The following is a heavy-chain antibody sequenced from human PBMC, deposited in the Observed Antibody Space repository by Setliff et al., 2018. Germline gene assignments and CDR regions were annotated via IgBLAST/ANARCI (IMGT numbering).Heavy chain of an antibody. Sequence: SCKASGYTFTSYAMNWVRQAPGQGLEWMGWINTNTGNPTYAQGFTGRFVFSLDTSVSTAYLQISSLKAEDTAVYYCARGLLWFGELFQGPWGQGTLVTVSS. CDR3: ARGLLWFGELFQGP. V-gene: IGHV7-4-1*02. J-gene: IGHJ5*02. CDR1: GYTFTSYA. CDR2: INTNTGNP. D-gene: IGHD3-10*01.